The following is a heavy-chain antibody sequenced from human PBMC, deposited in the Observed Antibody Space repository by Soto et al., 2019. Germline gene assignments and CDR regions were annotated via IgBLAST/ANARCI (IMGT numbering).Heavy chain of an antibody. D-gene: IGHD4-17*01. Sequence: EVQLVESGGGLVQPGRSLRLSCVASGFTFDDYAMHWVRQAPGKGLEWVSGISWNSGSIGYADSVKGRFTISRDNAKNSLYLQMNSLRAEDTALYYCASTTVKNYYFDYWGQGTLVTVSS. V-gene: IGHV3-9*01. CDR1: GFTFDDYA. CDR2: ISWNSGSI. J-gene: IGHJ4*02. CDR3: ASTTVKNYYFDY.